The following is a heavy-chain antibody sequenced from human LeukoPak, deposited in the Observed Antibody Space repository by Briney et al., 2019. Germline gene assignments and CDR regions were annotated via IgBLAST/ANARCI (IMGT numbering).Heavy chain of an antibody. V-gene: IGHV5-51*01. D-gene: IGHD3-22*01. J-gene: IGHJ5*02. CDR3: ARPNYYDSSGYSWFDP. CDR2: IYPGDSDT. CDR1: GYSFTNYW. Sequence: GESLKISCKGSGYSFTNYWIGWVRQMPGKGLEWMWIIYPGDSDTRYSPSFQGQVTISADKSISTAYLQWSSLKASDTAMYYCARPNYYDSSGYSWFDPWGQGTLVTVSS.